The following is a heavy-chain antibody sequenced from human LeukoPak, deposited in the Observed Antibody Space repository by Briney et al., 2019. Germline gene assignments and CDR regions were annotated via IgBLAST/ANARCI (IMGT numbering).Heavy chain of an antibody. CDR3: ARDLWLSGYSGSYHYFDY. CDR1: GYTFTGYY. Sequence: APVKVSCKASGYTFTGYYMHWVRQAPGQGLEWMGWINPNSGGTNYAQKFQGWVTMTRDTSISTAYMELSRLRSDDTAVYYCARDLWLSGYSGSYHYFDYWGQGTLVTVSS. D-gene: IGHD1-26*01. J-gene: IGHJ4*02. V-gene: IGHV1-2*04. CDR2: INPNSGGT.